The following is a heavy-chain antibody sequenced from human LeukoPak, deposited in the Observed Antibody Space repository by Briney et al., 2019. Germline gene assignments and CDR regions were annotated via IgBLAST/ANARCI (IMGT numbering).Heavy chain of an antibody. Sequence: VASVKVSCKASGYTLTGYYMHWVRQAPGQGLEWMGRINPNSGGTNYAQKFQGRVTMTRDTSISTAYMELSRLRSDDTAVYYCATLYSYGYFDYWGQGTLVTVSS. V-gene: IGHV1-2*06. J-gene: IGHJ4*02. CDR3: ATLYSYGYFDY. CDR1: GYTLTGYY. D-gene: IGHD5-18*01. CDR2: INPNSGGT.